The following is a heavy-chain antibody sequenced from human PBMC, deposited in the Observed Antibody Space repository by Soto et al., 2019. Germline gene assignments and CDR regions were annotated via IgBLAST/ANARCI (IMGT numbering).Heavy chain of an antibody. Sequence: TGGYVRLSCAASGFTFSSYSMNWVRQAPGKGLEWVSSISSSSSYIYYADSVKGRFTISRDNAKNSLYLQMNSLRAEDTAVYYCSFPPLRPHSYGMDFSCPATTVTVSS. V-gene: IGHV3-21*01. CDR3: SFPPLRPHSYGMDF. CDR1: GFTFSSYS. CDR2: ISSSSSYI. D-gene: IGHD3-10*01. J-gene: IGHJ6*02.